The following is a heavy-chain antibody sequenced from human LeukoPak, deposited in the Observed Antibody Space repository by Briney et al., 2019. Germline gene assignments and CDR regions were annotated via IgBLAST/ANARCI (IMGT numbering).Heavy chain of an antibody. CDR3: ARDHGSGWYAVDY. D-gene: IGHD6-19*01. CDR1: GFTFSSFG. V-gene: IGHV3-30*03. CDR2: ISYDGSNE. Sequence: PGGSLRLSCAASGFTFSSFGMHWVRQAPGKGLEWVAVISYDGSNEYYADSVKGRFTISRDNSKNTLYLQMNSLRDEDTAVYYCARDHGSGWYAVDYWGQGTLVTVSS. J-gene: IGHJ4*02.